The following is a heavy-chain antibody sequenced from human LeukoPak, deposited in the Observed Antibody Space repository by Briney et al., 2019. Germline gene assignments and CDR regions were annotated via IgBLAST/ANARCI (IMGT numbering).Heavy chain of an antibody. D-gene: IGHD3-10*01. CDR3: AKGGAVSSKSITMIRGTRRYYYYMDV. V-gene: IGHV3-23*01. CDR2: ISGSGGST. J-gene: IGHJ6*03. CDR1: GFTFSSYA. Sequence: PGGSLRPSCAASGFTFSSYAMSWVRQAPGKGLEWVSAISGSGGSTYYADSVKGRFTISRDNSKNTLFLQVNSLRAEDTAVYYCAKGGAVSSKSITMIRGTRRYYYYMDVWGKGTTVTISS.